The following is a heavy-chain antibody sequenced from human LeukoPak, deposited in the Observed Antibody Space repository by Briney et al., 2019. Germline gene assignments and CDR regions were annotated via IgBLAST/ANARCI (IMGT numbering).Heavy chain of an antibody. CDR3: VKALSYYQSSGYTFDY. CDR2: INPNGDHT. V-gene: IGHV3-64D*06. Sequence: PGGSLRLSCSASGFTFSNFPMHWVRQPPGKGLEYVSGINPNGDHTYDADSVKGRFTISRDNSKTTLYLQMCSLRLEDTAVYYCVKALSYYQSSGYTFDYRGQGTLVTVSS. D-gene: IGHD3-22*01. J-gene: IGHJ4*02. CDR1: GFTFSNFP.